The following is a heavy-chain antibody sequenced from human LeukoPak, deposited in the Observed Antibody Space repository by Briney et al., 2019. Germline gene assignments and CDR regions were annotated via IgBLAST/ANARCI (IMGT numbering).Heavy chain of an antibody. J-gene: IGHJ4*02. CDR3: ARGPRTAMGPRCAY. CDR1: GYTLTCYD. Sequence: SVKVSCKAAGYTLTCYDMHWVRQAPGQGLEWMGWLNPNCGGTNYAQKFQGTVTMTRDTSISTAYMELSRLRSDDTAVYYCARGPRTAMGPRCAYWGQGTLVSVS. D-gene: IGHD5-18*01. CDR2: LNPNCGGT. V-gene: IGHV1-2*02.